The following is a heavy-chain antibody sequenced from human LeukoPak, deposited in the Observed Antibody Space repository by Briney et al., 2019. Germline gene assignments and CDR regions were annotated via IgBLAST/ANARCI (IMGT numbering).Heavy chain of an antibody. CDR3: ARDSDTDMARKLDY. Sequence: PGGSLRLSCAASGFTLSSYALNWVRQAPGKGLEWVSSVGSSSSYIYYAESVKGRFTSFRDNAKSSVYLQMNSLRAEDTAVYYCARDSDTDMARKLDYWGQGTLVIVSP. J-gene: IGHJ4*02. CDR2: VGSSSSYI. CDR1: GFTLSSYA. V-gene: IGHV3-21*06. D-gene: IGHD5-18*01.